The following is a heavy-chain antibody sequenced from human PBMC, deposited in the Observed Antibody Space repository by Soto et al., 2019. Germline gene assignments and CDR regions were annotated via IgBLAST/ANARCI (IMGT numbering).Heavy chain of an antibody. D-gene: IGHD4-17*01. Sequence: WGSRRLSCAASGFTFRSYWMTWVRQGPGKGLEWVANIKQDGSEKYYVDSVKGRFTISRDNAKNSLYLQMNSLRAEDTAVYYCARHDYGDYSDCWGKGNIVTVSS. J-gene: IGHJ4*02. V-gene: IGHV3-7*01. CDR2: IKQDGSEK. CDR1: GFTFRSYW. CDR3: ARHDYGDYSDC.